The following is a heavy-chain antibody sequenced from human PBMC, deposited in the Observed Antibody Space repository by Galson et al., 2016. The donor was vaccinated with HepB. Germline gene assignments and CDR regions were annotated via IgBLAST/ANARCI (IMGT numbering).Heavy chain of an antibody. CDR3: VKATLASVTGRDAFDL. CDR1: GFVFHEFA. V-gene: IGHV3-9*01. CDR2: IGWNSGNS. J-gene: IGHJ3*01. Sequence: SLRLSCAASGFVFHEFAIHWVRQVPGKGLQWVSGIGWNSGNSAYEDFVKGRFTISRDNGKSSLYLQMDSLRAEDTAVYYCVKATLASVTGRDAFDLWGQGTMVTVSS. D-gene: IGHD1-14*01.